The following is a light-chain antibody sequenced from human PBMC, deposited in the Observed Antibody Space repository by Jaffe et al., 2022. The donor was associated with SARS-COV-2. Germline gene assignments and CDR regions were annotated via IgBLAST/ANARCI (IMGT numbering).Light chain of an antibody. V-gene: IGKV3-20*01. Sequence: ETVLTQSPGTLSLSPGEGATLSCRASQSVSSSYIAWYQQKPGQAPRLLIYGASSRATGIPDRFSGSGSGTDFTLTISRLEPEDFAVYYCQQYGTSHTFGQGTRLEI. CDR2: GAS. CDR1: QSVSSSY. CDR3: QQYGTSHT. J-gene: IGKJ5*01.